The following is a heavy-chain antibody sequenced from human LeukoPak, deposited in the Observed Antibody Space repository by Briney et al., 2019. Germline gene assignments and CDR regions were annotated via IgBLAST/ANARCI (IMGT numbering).Heavy chain of an antibody. J-gene: IGHJ4*02. CDR2: ISAGGDRT. D-gene: IGHD5-24*01. CDR3: AKFEYSTATQLYYFDC. CDR1: GFTFSSYA. V-gene: IGHV3-23*01. Sequence: GGSLRLSCEASGFTFSSYAMSWVRQAPGKGLDWVSGISAGGDRTYYADSVKGRFTISRDNAKNTLYLQMNSLSAEDTAVYYCAKFEYSTATQLYYFDCWGQGALVTVSS.